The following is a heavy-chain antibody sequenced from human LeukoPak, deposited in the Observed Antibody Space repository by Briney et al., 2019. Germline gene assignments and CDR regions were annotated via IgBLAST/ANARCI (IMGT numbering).Heavy chain of an antibody. Sequence: SETLSLTCTVSGGSISSYYWSWIRQPPGKGLEWIGYIYYSGSTNYNPSLKSQVTISVDTSKNQFSLKLSSVTAADTAVYYCARARGAAFDIWGQGTMVTVSS. V-gene: IGHV4-59*01. CDR1: GGSISSYY. D-gene: IGHD5-24*01. CDR2: IYYSGST. J-gene: IGHJ3*02. CDR3: ARARGAAFDI.